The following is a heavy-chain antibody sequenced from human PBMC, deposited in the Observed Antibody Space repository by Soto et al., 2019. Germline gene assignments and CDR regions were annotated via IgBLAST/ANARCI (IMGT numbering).Heavy chain of an antibody. Sequence: ASVKVSCKASGDTLTELSMHWVRQAPGKGLEWMGGFDPEDGETIYAQKFQGRVTMTEDTSTDTAYMELSSLRSEDTAVYYCATEAYITIFGVVMKYFDYWGQGTLVTVSS. CDR1: GDTLTELS. CDR2: FDPEDGET. J-gene: IGHJ4*02. D-gene: IGHD3-3*01. V-gene: IGHV1-24*01. CDR3: ATEAYITIFGVVMKYFDY.